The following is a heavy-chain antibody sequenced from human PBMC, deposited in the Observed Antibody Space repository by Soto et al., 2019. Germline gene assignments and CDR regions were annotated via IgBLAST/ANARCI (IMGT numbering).Heavy chain of an antibody. J-gene: IGHJ4*02. D-gene: IGHD5-12*01. Sequence: PGGSLRLSCAASGFTFSDCYMSWIRQAPGKGLEWVSYISSSGSTIYYADSVKGRFTISRDNAKNSLYLQMNSLRAEDTAVYYCARVRNERYSGYDRVLDYWGQGTLVTVSS. CDR3: ARVRNERYSGYDRVLDY. CDR1: GFTFSDCY. CDR2: ISSSGSTI. V-gene: IGHV3-11*01.